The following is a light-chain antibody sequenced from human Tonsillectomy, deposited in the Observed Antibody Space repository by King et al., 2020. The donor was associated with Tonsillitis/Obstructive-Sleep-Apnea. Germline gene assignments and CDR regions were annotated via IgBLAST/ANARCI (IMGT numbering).Light chain of an antibody. V-gene: IGKV1D-12*01. CDR3: QQVNYVGNI. Sequence: LQTGVPSRFSGSGSGTDFTLTISSVQPQDFATYYCQQVNYVGNIFGQGTRL. J-gene: IGKJ5*01.